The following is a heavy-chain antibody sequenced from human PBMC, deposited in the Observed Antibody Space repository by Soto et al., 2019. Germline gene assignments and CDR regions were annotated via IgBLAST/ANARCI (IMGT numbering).Heavy chain of an antibody. J-gene: IGHJ6*02. CDR1: GYTFTNYW. Sequence: GESLKISCKGSGYTFTNYWSGWVRQMPGKGLEWMGIIYPGDSDTKYNPSFQGQVTISADKSITTTYLQWSSLKASDTAIYYCAASIFYYGMDVWGQGTTVPVSS. CDR2: IYPGDSDT. CDR3: AASIFYYGMDV. V-gene: IGHV5-51*01.